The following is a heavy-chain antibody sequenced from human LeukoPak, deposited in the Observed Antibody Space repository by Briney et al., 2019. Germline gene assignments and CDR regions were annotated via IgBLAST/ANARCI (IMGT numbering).Heavy chain of an antibody. Sequence: PGGSLRLSCAASGFTFSSYSMNWVRQAPGKGLERVSSISSSSSYIYYADSVKGRFTISRDNAKNSLYLQMNSLRAEDTAVYYCARALTIFGVVVGYWGQGTLVTVSS. J-gene: IGHJ4*02. CDR2: ISSSSSYI. CDR1: GFTFSSYS. D-gene: IGHD3-3*01. V-gene: IGHV3-21*01. CDR3: ARALTIFGVVVGY.